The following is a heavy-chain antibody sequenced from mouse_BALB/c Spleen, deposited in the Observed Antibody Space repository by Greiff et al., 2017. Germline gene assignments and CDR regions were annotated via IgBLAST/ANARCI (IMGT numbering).Heavy chain of an antibody. CDR1: GFTFSSYA. CDR2: ISSGGST. V-gene: IGHV5-6-5*01. Sequence: DVKLVESGGGLVKPGGSLKLSCAASGFTFSSYAMSWVRQTPEKRLEWVASISSGGSTYYPDSVKGRFTISRDNARNILYLQMSSLRSEDTAMYYCARDGYGNGYFDVWGAGTTVTVSS. D-gene: IGHD2-10*02. CDR3: ARDGYGNGYFDV. J-gene: IGHJ1*01.